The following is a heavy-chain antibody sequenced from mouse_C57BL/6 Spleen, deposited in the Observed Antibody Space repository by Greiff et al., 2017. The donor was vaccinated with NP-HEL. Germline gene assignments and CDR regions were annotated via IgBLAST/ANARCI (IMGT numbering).Heavy chain of an antibody. V-gene: IGHV5-6*01. CDR3: AGPNGRTRHGYFDV. CDR2: LSRGGSYT. Sequence: EVMLVESGGDLVKPGGSLKLSCAASGFTFSSYGMSWVRQTPDKRLEWVATLSRGGSYTYYPDSVKGRFTISRDNAKNTLYLRMSSLKSEDTAMYYGAGPNGRTRHGYFDVWGTGTTVTVSS. CDR1: GFTFSSYG. D-gene: IGHD1-1*01. J-gene: IGHJ1*03.